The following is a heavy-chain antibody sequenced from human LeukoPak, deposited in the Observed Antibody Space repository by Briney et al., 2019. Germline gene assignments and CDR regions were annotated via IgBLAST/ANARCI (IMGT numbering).Heavy chain of an antibody. D-gene: IGHD1-14*01. CDR1: GGSISSYY. V-gene: IGHV4-59*01. Sequence: SETLSPTCTVSGGSISSYYWSWIRQPPGKGLEWIGYIYYSGSTNYNPSLKSRVTISVDTSKNQFSLKLSSVTAADTAVYYCARVTGKPVFGAFDIWGQGTMVTVSS. CDR2: IYYSGST. J-gene: IGHJ3*02. CDR3: ARVTGKPVFGAFDI.